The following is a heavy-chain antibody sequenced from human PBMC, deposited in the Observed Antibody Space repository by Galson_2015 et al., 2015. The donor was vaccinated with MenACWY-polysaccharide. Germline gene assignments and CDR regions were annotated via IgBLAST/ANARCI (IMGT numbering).Heavy chain of an antibody. Sequence: SLRLSCAASGFTFSSYSMNWVRQAPGKGLEWVSSISSSSSYIYYADSVKGRFTISRDNAKNSLYLQMNSLRAEDTAVYYCARDRKWAAAIPFDYWGQATLVTVSS. CDR3: ARDRKWAAAIPFDY. CDR1: GFTFSSYS. J-gene: IGHJ4*02. V-gene: IGHV3-21*01. D-gene: IGHD2-2*01. CDR2: ISSSSSYI.